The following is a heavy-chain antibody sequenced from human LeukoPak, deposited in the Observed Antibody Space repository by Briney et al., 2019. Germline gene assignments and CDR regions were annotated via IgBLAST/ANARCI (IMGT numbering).Heavy chain of an antibody. Sequence: ASVKVSCKASGYTFTDYYIHWVQQAPGKGLEWMGRVDPEDGETMYADNFRGRVTITADTSPDTAYMDLSSLRYEDTALYYCASVLSISVSAVIDYWGQGTLVTVSS. V-gene: IGHV1-69-2*01. J-gene: IGHJ4*02. D-gene: IGHD6-19*01. CDR1: GYTFTDYY. CDR3: ASVLSISVSAVIDY. CDR2: VDPEDGET.